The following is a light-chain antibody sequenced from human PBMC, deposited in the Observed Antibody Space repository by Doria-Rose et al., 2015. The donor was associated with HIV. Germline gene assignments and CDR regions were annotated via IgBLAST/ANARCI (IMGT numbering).Light chain of an antibody. Sequence: QSPESLGMSLGERATLNCKSNQSLLYTSKNYLAWYQQKPGQPPKLLIYWASTRQSGVPARLSGSGSGTDFTLTISSLEAEDVAVYYCQQYYDTPSFGPGTTVDIK. CDR1: QSLLYTSKNY. CDR2: WAS. V-gene: IGKV4-1*01. J-gene: IGKJ3*01. CDR3: QQYYDTPS.